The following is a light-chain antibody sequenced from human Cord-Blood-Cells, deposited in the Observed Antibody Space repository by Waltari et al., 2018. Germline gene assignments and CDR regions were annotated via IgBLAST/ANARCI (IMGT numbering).Light chain of an antibody. V-gene: IGKV1-39*01. CDR3: KQSYSTPYT. J-gene: IGKJ2*01. Sequence: DIQMTKSTSSLSASVGDRVTITCRASQSISSYLNWYQQKPGKAPKLLIYAASSLQSGVPSRFSGSGSGTDFTLTISSLQPEDFATYYCKQSYSTPYTFGQGTKLEIK. CDR1: QSISSY. CDR2: AAS.